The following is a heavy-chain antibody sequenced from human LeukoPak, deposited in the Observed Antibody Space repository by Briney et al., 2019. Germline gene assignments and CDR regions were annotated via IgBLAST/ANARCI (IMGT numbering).Heavy chain of an antibody. D-gene: IGHD2-21*01. CDR1: GFTFSSYE. CDR3: ARDQGGDFDY. J-gene: IGHJ4*02. Sequence: PGGSLRLSCAASGFTFSSYEMNWVRQAPGKGLEWVSCISSSGSTIYYADSVKGRFTISRDNAKNSLYLQMNSLRAEDTAVYYCARDQGGDFDYWGQGTLVTVSS. V-gene: IGHV3-48*03. CDR2: ISSSGSTI.